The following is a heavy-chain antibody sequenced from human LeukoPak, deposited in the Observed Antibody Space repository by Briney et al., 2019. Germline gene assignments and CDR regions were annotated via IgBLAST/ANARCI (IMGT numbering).Heavy chain of an antibody. J-gene: IGHJ6*03. CDR2: TYYRSKWYN. CDR3: ARARTYYYGSGSYYYYYYMDV. V-gene: IGHV6-1*01. Sequence: SQTLSLTCAISGDSVSSNSAAWNWIRQSPSRGLEWLGRTYYRSKWYNDYAVSVKSRITINPDTSKNQFSLQLNSVTPEDTAVYYCARARTYYYGSGSYYYYYYMDVWGKGTTVTISS. CDR1: GDSVSSNSAA. D-gene: IGHD3-10*01.